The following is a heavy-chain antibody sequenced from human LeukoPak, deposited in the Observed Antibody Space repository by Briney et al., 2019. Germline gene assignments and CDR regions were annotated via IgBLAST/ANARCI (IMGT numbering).Heavy chain of an antibody. CDR3: AKGNRYAFDI. J-gene: IGHJ3*02. Sequence: GRSLRLSCAASGFTFSSYGMHWVRQAPGKGLEWVAVISYDGSNKYYADSVKGRFTISRDNSKNTLYLQMSSLRAEDTAVYYCAKGNRYAFDIWGQGTMVTVSS. CDR1: GFTFSSYG. CDR2: ISYDGSNK. D-gene: IGHD1-14*01. V-gene: IGHV3-30*18.